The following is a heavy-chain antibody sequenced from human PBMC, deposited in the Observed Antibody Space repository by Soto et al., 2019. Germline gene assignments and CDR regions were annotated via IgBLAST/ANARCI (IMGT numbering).Heavy chain of an antibody. CDR2: INHSGST. D-gene: IGHD3-10*01. V-gene: IGHV4-34*01. Sequence: SETLSLTCAVYGGSFSGYYWSWTRQPPGKGLEWIEEINHSGSTSYNPSLKSRVTISVDTSKNQFSLKLSSVTAADTAVYYCARGSLTLWFGELFGYYYYGMDVWGQGTTVTVSS. CDR1: GGSFSGYY. J-gene: IGHJ6*02. CDR3: ARGSLTLWFGELFGYYYYGMDV.